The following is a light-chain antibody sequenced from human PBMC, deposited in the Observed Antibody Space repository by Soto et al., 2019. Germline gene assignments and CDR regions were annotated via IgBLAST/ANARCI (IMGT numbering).Light chain of an antibody. CDR1: QGISNY. CDR3: QQYHSLAT. V-gene: IGKV1-9*01. J-gene: IGKJ1*01. Sequence: IQLTQSPSSLSASVGDRVTITCRASQGISNYLAWYQQKPGKTPRLLIYGATTLQSGVPSRFSGSGSGTDFALTISSLQPEDFATYYCQQYHSLATFGQGTRVEIK. CDR2: GAT.